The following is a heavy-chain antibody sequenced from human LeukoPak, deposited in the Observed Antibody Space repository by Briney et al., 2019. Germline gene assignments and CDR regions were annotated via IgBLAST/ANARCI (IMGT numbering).Heavy chain of an antibody. CDR2: IIPIFGTA. Sequence: SVKVSCKASGGTFSSYAISWVRQAPGQGLEWMGGIIPIFGTANYAQKFQGRVTITADGSTSTAYMELSSLRSEDTAVYYCATYYDFWSDLYNWFDPWGQGTLVTVSS. J-gene: IGHJ5*02. CDR1: GGTFSSYA. D-gene: IGHD3-3*01. CDR3: ATYYDFWSDLYNWFDP. V-gene: IGHV1-69*13.